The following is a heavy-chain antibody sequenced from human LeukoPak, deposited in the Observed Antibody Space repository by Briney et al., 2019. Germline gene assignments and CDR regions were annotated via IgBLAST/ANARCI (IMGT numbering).Heavy chain of an antibody. CDR2: ISGRGGST. J-gene: IGHJ4*02. Sequence: PGXGLXXXCAISGRGGSTYYADSVKGRFTVSRDNSKNTLYLQMNSLRAEDTAVYYCAKDLLKNYYDSSGYQAFDYWGQGTLVTVSS. V-gene: IGHV3-23*01. CDR3: AKDLLKNYYDSSGYQAFDY. D-gene: IGHD3-22*01.